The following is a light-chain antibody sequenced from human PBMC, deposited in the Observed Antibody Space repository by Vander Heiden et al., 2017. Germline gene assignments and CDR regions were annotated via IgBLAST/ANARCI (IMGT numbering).Light chain of an antibody. CDR3: QVWDSSSDHRV. J-gene: IGLJ2*01. CDR1: NLGSKS. CDR2: DDS. Sequence: SYVLTPPPSVSVAPGQTARLTWRGNNLGSKSVHWYQQKPGQAPVLVVYDDSDRPSGIPERFSGSNSGNTATLTISRVEAGDEADYYCQVWDSSSDHRVFGGGTKLTVL. V-gene: IGLV3-21*02.